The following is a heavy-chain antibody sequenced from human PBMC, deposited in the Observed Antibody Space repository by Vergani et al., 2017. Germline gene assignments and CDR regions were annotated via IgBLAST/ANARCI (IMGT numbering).Heavy chain of an antibody. CDR1: GGSFSGYY. CDR2: INHSGST. J-gene: IGHJ6*02. Sequence: QVQLQQWGAGLLKPSETLALTCAVYGGSFSGYYWSWIRQPPGKGLEWIGEINHSGSTNYNPSLKSRVTISVDTSKNQFSLKLSSVTAADTAVYYCARGRARXYSGYERYYYGMDVWGQGTTVTVSS. CDR3: ARGRARXYSGYERYYYGMDV. D-gene: IGHD5-12*01. V-gene: IGHV4-34*01.